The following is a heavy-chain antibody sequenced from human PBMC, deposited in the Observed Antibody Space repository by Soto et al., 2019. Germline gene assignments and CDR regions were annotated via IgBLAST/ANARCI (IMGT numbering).Heavy chain of an antibody. D-gene: IGHD5-12*01. Sequence: DVQLVESGGGLIQPGGSLRLSCVASGLTVSGKKYMAWVRQAPGKGPEWLSVVYDLDGAYYADSVRGRFTTSFESSRTTVYLQMRELRPEDTALYFCATWHLREQAYDIWGQVTMLTVSS. J-gene: IGHJ3*02. CDR3: ATWHLREQAYDI. CDR1: GLTVSGKKY. V-gene: IGHV3-53*01. CDR2: VYDLDGA.